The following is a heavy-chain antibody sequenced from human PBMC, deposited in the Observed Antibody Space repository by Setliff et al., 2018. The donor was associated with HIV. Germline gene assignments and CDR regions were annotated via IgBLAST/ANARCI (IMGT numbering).Heavy chain of an antibody. D-gene: IGHD3-10*01. CDR2: IIPVFGPP. J-gene: IGHJ6*02. CDR1: GGTFNIFS. CDR3: ARNFGLSPSGKYYYYYGMDI. V-gene: IGHV1-69*13. Sequence: GASVKVSCKTTGGTFNIFSITWVRQAPGQGLEWMGGIIPVFGPPNYAKKFQFRLTITADESTNTAYMELRSLRSDDTAVYYCARNFGLSPSGKYYYYYGMDIWGQGTTVTVSS.